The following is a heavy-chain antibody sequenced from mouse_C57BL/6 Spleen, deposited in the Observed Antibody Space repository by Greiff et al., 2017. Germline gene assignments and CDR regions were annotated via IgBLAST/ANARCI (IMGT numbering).Heavy chain of an antibody. V-gene: IGHV2-4*01. CDR3: AKNYIYAMDY. J-gene: IGHJ4*01. Sequence: QVQLKESGPGLVQPSQSLSITCTVSGFSLTSYGVHWVRQPPGKGLEWLGVIWSGGSTDYNAAFISRLSISKDNSKGQVFFKMNSLQADDTAIYYCAKNYIYAMDYWGQGTSVTVSS. CDR1: GFSLTSYG. CDR2: IWSGGST.